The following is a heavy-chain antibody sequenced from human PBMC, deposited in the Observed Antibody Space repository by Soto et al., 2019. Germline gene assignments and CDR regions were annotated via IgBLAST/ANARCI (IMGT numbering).Heavy chain of an antibody. J-gene: IGHJ6*02. CDR1: GYTLTELS. CDR3: ATDRRGRASIYYYYYGMDV. D-gene: IGHD3-10*01. V-gene: IGHV1-24*01. CDR2: FDPEDGET. Sequence: ASVKVSCKVSGYTLTELSMHWVRQAPGKGLEWMGGFDPEDGETIYAQKFQGRVTMTEDTSTDTAYMELSSLRSEDTAVYYCATDRRGRASIYYYYYGMDVWCQGTTVTVSS.